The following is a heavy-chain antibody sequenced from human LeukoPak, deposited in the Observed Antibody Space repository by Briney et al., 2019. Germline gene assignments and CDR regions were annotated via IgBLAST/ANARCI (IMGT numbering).Heavy chain of an antibody. Sequence: SETLSLTCTVSGGSISSYYWSWIRQPPGKRLEWIGYIYYSGSTNYNPSLKSRVTISVDTSKNQFSLKLSSVTAADTAVYYCASNSVVTSSFDYWGQGTLVTVSS. CDR2: IYYSGST. D-gene: IGHD4-23*01. CDR3: ASNSVVTSSFDY. V-gene: IGHV4-59*01. CDR1: GGSISSYY. J-gene: IGHJ4*02.